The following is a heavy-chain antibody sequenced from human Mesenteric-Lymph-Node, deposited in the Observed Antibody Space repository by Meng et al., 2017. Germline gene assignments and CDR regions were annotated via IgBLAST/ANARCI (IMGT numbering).Heavy chain of an antibody. Sequence: SETLSLTCTVSGGSISSYYWSWIRQPPGKGLEWIGYIYYSGSTNYNPSLKSRVTISVDTSKNQFSLKLSSVTAADTAVYYCARDLVNYYGSGSYSHYYGMDVWGQGTTVTVSS. D-gene: IGHD3-10*01. V-gene: IGHV4-59*01. CDR1: GGSISSYY. CDR3: ARDLVNYYGSGSYSHYYGMDV. J-gene: IGHJ6*02. CDR2: IYYSGST.